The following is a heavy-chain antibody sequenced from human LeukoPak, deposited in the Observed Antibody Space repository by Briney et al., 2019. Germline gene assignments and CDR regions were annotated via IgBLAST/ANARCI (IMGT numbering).Heavy chain of an antibody. J-gene: IGHJ4*02. D-gene: IGHD6-19*01. CDR1: GFTFSTYW. CDR2: INSDGSIT. V-gene: IGHV3-74*01. Sequence: GGSLRLSCAASGFTFSTYWMHWVRQAPGKGLVWVSRINSDGSITNYADSVKGRFTIPRDNAKNTLYLQMNSLRAEDTAVYYCARRDLAVAVHDYWGQGTLVTVSS. CDR3: ARRDLAVAVHDY.